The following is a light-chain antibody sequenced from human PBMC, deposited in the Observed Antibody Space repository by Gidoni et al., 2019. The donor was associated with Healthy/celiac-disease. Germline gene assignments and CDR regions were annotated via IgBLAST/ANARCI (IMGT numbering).Light chain of an antibody. Sequence: DIQLTQSLSSLSASGGDIVYITCRASQGISSYLAWYPQKPEKAPKLLTSAASSLQRGDPARFSGRGSWIEVTITTSSLQPEDFATSNCQQLNSYPNRATFGQGTKVEIK. CDR1: QGISSY. CDR3: QQLNSYPNRAT. V-gene: IGKV1-9*01. CDR2: AAS. J-gene: IGKJ1*01.